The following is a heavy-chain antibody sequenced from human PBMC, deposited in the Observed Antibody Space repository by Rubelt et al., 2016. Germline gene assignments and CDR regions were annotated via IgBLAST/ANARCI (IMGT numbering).Heavy chain of an antibody. CDR1: GFTFSSYW. CDR2: INSDGSST. V-gene: IGHV3-74*01. J-gene: IGHJ3*02. CDR3: ARSGPDVVVPAAIRVEGDAFDI. Sequence: EVQLVESGGGLVQPGGSLRLSCAASGFTFSSYWMHWVRQAPGKGLVWVSRINSDGSSTSYADSVKGRFPISRDNAKNTLDLQMNSLRAEDTAVYYCARSGPDVVVPAAIRVEGDAFDIWGQGTMVTVSS. D-gene: IGHD2-2*02.